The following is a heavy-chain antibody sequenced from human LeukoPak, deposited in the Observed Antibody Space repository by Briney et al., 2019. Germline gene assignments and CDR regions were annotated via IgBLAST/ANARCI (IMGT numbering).Heavy chain of an antibody. D-gene: IGHD1-26*01. CDR3: ARQEGQGGATAFDY. J-gene: IGHJ4*02. V-gene: IGHV4-59*08. CDR2: IYYSGIT. CDR1: GGSISGYY. Sequence: SETLSLTCTVSGGSISGYYWSWIRQPPGKGLEWIGYIYYSGITNYNPSLKSRVTISVDTSKNQFSLKLNSVTAADTAVYYCARQEGQGGATAFDYWGQGTLVTVSS.